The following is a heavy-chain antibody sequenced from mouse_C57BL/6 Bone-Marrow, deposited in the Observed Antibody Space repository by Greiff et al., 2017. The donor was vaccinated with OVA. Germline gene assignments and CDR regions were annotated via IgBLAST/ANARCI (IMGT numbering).Heavy chain of an antibody. D-gene: IGHD1-1*01. J-gene: IGHJ4*01. V-gene: IGHV1-82*01. CDR3: ARLTYYYGSHYYAMDY. CDR2: IYPGDGDT. Sequence: QVQLQQSGPELVKPGASVKISCKASGYAFSSSWMNWVKQRPGKGLEWIGRIYPGDGDTNYNGKFKGKATLNADKSSSTAYMQLSSLTSEDSAVYFCARLTYYYGSHYYAMDYWGQGTSVTVSS. CDR1: GYAFSSSW.